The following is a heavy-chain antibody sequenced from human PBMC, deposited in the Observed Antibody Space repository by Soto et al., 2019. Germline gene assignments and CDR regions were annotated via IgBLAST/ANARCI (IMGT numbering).Heavy chain of an antibody. Sequence: SETLSLTCSVSGGSISYNSYDWGWIRQPPGKGLEWIGGIFYTGTTYYSPSLKDRVTMSMDTSKNSFSVNLTSVTAADTAVYFCARLVVVAPVANVWGQGTPVTVSS. CDR2: IFYTGTT. CDR1: GGSISYNSYD. J-gene: IGHJ1*01. V-gene: IGHV4-39*02. CDR3: ARLVVVAPVANV. D-gene: IGHD2-2*01.